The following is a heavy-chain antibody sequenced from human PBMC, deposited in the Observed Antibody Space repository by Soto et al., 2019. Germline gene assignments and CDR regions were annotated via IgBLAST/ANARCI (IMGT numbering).Heavy chain of an antibody. CDR3: ARDLAVAGLDAFDI. V-gene: IGHV3-11*06. Sequence: XESLRLSCAASGFTFSDYYMSWIRQAPGKGLEWVSYISSSSSYTNYADSVKGRFTISRDNAKNSLYLQMNSLRAEDTAVYYCARDLAVAGLDAFDIWGQGTMVTVSS. CDR2: ISSSSSYT. CDR1: GFTFSDYY. J-gene: IGHJ3*02. D-gene: IGHD6-19*01.